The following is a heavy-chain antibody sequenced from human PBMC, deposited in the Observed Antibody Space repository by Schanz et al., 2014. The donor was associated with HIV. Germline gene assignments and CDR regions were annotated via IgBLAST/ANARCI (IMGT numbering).Heavy chain of an antibody. Sequence: QVQLQQWGAGLLKPSETLSLTCAVYGSFGGTWWNWIRQTPGKGLEYIGDINHNGDTRYNPSLKRRVTIPLASPKRQFSLMLKSVTAADTAVYFCARATTDPFQPTYYFDSWGQGTLVTVSS. CDR1: GSFGGTW. D-gene: IGHD1-1*01. CDR3: ARATTDPFQPTYYFDS. CDR2: INHNGDT. J-gene: IGHJ4*02. V-gene: IGHV4-34*01.